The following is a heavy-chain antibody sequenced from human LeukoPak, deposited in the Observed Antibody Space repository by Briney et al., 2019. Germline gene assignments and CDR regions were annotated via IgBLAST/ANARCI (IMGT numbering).Heavy chain of an antibody. CDR3: ARARWIPYYYYYGMDV. CDR2: INTNTGNP. V-gene: IGHV7-4-1*02. D-gene: IGHD5-12*01. CDR1: GYTFTSYA. J-gene: IGHJ6*02. Sequence: WASVKVSCKASGYTFTSYAMNWVRQAPGQGLEWMGWINTNTGNPTYAQGFTGRFVFSLDTSVSTAYLQISSLKAEDTAVYYCARARWIPYYYYYGMDVWGQGTTVIVSS.